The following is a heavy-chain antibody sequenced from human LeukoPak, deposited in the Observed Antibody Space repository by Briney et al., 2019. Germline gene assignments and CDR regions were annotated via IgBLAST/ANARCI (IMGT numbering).Heavy chain of an antibody. V-gene: IGHV3-30-3*01. J-gene: IGHJ4*02. Sequence: GGSLRLSCAASGFTFSSYAMHWVRQAPGKGLERVAVISYDGSNKYYADSVKGRFTISRDNSKNTLYLQMNSLRAEDTAVYYCARAFGNRIFDYWGQGTLVTVSS. D-gene: IGHD2/OR15-2a*01. CDR2: ISYDGSNK. CDR1: GFTFSSYA. CDR3: ARAFGNRIFDY.